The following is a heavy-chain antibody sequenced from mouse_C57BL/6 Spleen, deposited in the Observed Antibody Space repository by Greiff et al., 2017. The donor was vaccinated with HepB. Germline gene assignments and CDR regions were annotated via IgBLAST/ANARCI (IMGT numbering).Heavy chain of an antibody. D-gene: IGHD2-3*01. CDR3: AGATYDGYWYFDV. V-gene: IGHV12-3*01. J-gene: IGHJ1*03. Sequence: VQLQQSGPGLVKPSQSLFLTCSITGFPITSGYYWIWIRQSPGKPLEWMGYITHSGETFYNPSLQSPISITRETSKNQFFLQLNSVTTEDTAMYYCAGATYDGYWYFDVWGTGTTVTVSS. CDR2: ITHSGET. CDR1: GFPITSGYY.